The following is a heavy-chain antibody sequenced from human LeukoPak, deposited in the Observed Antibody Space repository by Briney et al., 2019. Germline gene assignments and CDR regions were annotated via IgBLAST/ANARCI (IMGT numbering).Heavy chain of an antibody. CDR3: AKGYYGSGSYYDY. J-gene: IGHJ4*02. CDR1: GFTFDDYA. CDR2: ISWNSGSI. Sequence: PGGSLRLSCAASGFTFDDYAMLWVRQAPGKGLEWVSGISWNSGSIGYADSVKGRFTISRDNAKNSLYLQMNSLRAEDTASYYCAKGYYGSGSYYDYWGQGTLATVSS. V-gene: IGHV3-9*01. D-gene: IGHD3-10*01.